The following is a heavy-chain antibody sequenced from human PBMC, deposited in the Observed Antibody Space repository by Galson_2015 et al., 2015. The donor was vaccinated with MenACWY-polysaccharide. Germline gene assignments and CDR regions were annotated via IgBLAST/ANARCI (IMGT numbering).Heavy chain of an antibody. Sequence: ETLSRTCTVSGASISDYYWSWIRQPAGKGMEWIGRMFTSGRTNYNPSLKSRVTMSVDTSNNQFSLKVTSVTAADTAVYYCARARGSPRGYGMDVWGQGTTVTVSS. CDR3: ARARGSPRGYGMDV. D-gene: IGHD1-26*01. CDR2: MFTSGRT. V-gene: IGHV4-4*07. CDR1: GASISDYY. J-gene: IGHJ6*02.